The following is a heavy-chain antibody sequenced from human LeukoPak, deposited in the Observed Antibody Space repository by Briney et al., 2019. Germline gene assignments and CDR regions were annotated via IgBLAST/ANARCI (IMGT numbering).Heavy chain of an antibody. CDR3: AELGITMVGGV. V-gene: IGHV3-48*03. D-gene: IGHD3-10*01. CDR1: GITFSSYE. J-gene: IGHJ6*04. CDR2: ISSSGSTL. Sequence: GASLRLSCAASGITFSSYEMNCLRPAPGKVLWWVSYISSSGSTLYYADSVKGRFTISRDNAKNSLYLQMNSLRAEDTAVYYCAELGITMVGGVWGKGTAVTISS.